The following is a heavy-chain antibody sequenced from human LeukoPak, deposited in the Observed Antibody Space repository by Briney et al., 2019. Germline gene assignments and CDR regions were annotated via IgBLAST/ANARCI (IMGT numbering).Heavy chain of an antibody. CDR3: ARARAAAGRPYGMDV. J-gene: IGHJ6*01. CDR1: GGSISSSNW. CDR2: IYHSGST. Sequence: SETLSLTCAVSGGSISSSNWWRWVRQPPGKGLEWIGEIYHSGSTNYNPSLKSRVTISVDKSKNQFSLKLSSVNAADTAVYYCARARAAAGRPYGMDVWGQGTTVTVSS. V-gene: IGHV4-4*02. D-gene: IGHD6-13*01.